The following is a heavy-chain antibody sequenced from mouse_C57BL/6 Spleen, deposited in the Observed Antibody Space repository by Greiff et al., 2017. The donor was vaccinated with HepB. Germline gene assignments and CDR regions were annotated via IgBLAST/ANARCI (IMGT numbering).Heavy chain of an antibody. J-gene: IGHJ2*01. V-gene: IGHV1-59*01. CDR1: GYTFTSYW. D-gene: IGHD2-12*01. CDR2: IDPSDSYT. Sequence: QVQLQQPGAELVRPGPSVKLSCKASGYTFTSYWMHWVKQRPGQGLEWIGVIDPSDSYTNYNQKFKGKATLTVDTSSSTAYMQLSSLTSEDSAVYYCARTRRTDYFDYWGQGTTLTVSS. CDR3: ARTRRTDYFDY.